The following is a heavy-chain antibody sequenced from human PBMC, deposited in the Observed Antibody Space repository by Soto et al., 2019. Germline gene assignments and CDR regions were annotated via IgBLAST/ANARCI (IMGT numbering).Heavy chain of an antibody. D-gene: IGHD6-6*01. J-gene: IGHJ5*02. CDR1: GFTFSSYA. V-gene: IGHV3-23*01. Sequence: GGSLRLSCAASGFTFSSYAMSWVRQAPGKGLEWVSAISGSGGSTYYADSVKGRFTISRDNSKDTLYLQMNSLRAEDTAVYYCAKDGQISIAAYNWFDPWGQGTLVTVSS. CDR3: AKDGQISIAAYNWFDP. CDR2: ISGSGGST.